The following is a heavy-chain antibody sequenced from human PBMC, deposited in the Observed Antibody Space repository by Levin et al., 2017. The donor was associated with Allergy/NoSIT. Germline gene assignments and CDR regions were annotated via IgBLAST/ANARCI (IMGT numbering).Heavy chain of an antibody. Sequence: GESLKISCAASGFTFSSYSMSWVHQAPGKGLEWVSSISSSSTYIYYADSVKGRFTISRDNAKNSLYLQMNSLRAEDTAVYYCAREYSSGYLYFDLWGRGTLVTVSS. D-gene: IGHD6-19*01. CDR2: ISSSSTYI. J-gene: IGHJ2*01. CDR3: AREYSSGYLYFDL. CDR1: GFTFSSYS. V-gene: IGHV3-21*04.